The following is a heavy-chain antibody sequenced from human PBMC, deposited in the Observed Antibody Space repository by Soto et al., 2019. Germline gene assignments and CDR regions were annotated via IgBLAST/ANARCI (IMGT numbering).Heavy chain of an antibody. CDR3: ARVHVMVVAGSTFDY. V-gene: IGHV4-38-2*02. Sequence: SETLSLTCTVSGDPISSGSYWGWIRQPPGEGPEWIASIYHGGTTFCNPSLKSRISISVDTSKNQFSLRLTSVTAADTATYYCARVHVMVVAGSTFDYWGPGTLVTVSS. CDR2: IYHGGTT. J-gene: IGHJ4*03. D-gene: IGHD6-19*01. CDR1: GDPISSGSY.